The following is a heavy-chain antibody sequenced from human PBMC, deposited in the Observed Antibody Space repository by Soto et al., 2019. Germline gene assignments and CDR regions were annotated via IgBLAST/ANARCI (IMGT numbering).Heavy chain of an antibody. V-gene: IGHV3-74*01. CDR1: GFTFSSYW. CDR2: IDSDGSST. D-gene: IGHD5-18*01. J-gene: IGHJ5*02. Sequence: EVQLVESGGGLVQPGGSLRLSCAASGFTFSSYWMHWVRQAPGKGLVWVSRIDSDGSSTSYADSVKGRCTISRDNAKNKLHLQMNRLRAEDPAEYYCPRDRAIAYSVFDPWGQGPLVTVSS. CDR3: PRDRAIAYSVFDP.